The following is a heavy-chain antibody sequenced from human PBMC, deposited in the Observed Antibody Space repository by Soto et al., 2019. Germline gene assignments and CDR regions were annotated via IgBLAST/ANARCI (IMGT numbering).Heavy chain of an antibody. J-gene: IGHJ6*02. CDR2: IIPIFGTA. CDR1: GGTFSSYA. D-gene: IGHD3-9*01. CDR3: ATGIRYDILTGYSNYYGMDV. Sequence: SVKVSCKASGGTFSSYAISWVRQAPGQGLEWMGGIIPIFGTANYAQKFQGRVTITADESTSTAYMELSSLRSEDTAVYYCATGIRYDILTGYSNYYGMDVWGQGTTVTVSS. V-gene: IGHV1-69*13.